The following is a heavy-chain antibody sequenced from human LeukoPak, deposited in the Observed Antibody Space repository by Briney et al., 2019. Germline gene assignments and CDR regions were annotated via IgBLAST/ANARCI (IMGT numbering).Heavy chain of an antibody. CDR3: ARVRYNWNYGYYYYMDV. Sequence: GESLKISCKGSGYSFTSYWIGWVRQAPGQGLEWMGWISAYNGNTNYAQKLQGRVTITTDESTSTAYMELSSLRSEDTAVYYCARVRYNWNYGYYYYMDVWGKGTTVTVSS. J-gene: IGHJ6*03. V-gene: IGHV1-18*04. CDR2: ISAYNGNT. CDR1: GYSFTSYW. D-gene: IGHD1-7*01.